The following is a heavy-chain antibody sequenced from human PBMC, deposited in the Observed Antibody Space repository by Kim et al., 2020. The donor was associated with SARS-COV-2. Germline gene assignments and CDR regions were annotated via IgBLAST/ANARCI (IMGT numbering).Heavy chain of an antibody. Sequence: ASVKVSCKASGYTFTSYYMHWVRQAPGQGLEWMGIINPSGGSTSYAQKFQGRVTMTRDTSTSTVYMELSSLRSEDTAVYYCARAEYYYDSSGYQPPIIGDYWGQGTLVTVSS. CDR1: GYTFTSYY. J-gene: IGHJ4*02. CDR3: ARAEYYYDSSGYQPPIIGDY. V-gene: IGHV1-46*01. D-gene: IGHD3-22*01. CDR2: INPSGGST.